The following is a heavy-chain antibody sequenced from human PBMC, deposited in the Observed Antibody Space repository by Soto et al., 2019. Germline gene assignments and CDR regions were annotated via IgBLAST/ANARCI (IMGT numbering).Heavy chain of an antibody. J-gene: IGHJ4*02. CDR3: ARVIYYFDY. CDR1: GFTFSSYW. V-gene: IGHV3-7*03. CDR2: IKQDGSEK. Sequence: PGGSLRLSCAASGFTFSSYWISWVRQAPGKGLEWVANIKQDGSEKYYVDSVKGRFTISRDNAKNSLYLQMNSLRAEDTAVYYCARVIYYFDYWGQGTLVTVSS.